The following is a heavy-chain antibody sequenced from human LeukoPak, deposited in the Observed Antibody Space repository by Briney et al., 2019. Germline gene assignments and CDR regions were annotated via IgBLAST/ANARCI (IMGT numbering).Heavy chain of an antibody. D-gene: IGHD6-19*01. J-gene: IGHJ6*02. Sequence: SETLSLTCAVYGGSFSGYYWSWIRQPPGKGLEWIGEINHSGSTNYNPSLKSQVTISVDTSKNQFSLKLSSVTAADTAVYYCARGGAVAPLRGYYYYYGMDVWGQGTTVTVSS. CDR2: INHSGST. CDR3: ARGGAVAPLRGYYYYYGMDV. V-gene: IGHV4-34*01. CDR1: GGSFSGYY.